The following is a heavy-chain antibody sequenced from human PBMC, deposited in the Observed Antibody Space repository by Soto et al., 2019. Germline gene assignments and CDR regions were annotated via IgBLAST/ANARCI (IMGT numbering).Heavy chain of an antibody. V-gene: IGHV4-4*08. Sequence: PSETXSLTCTVSGASISSYYWSWIRQPPGKGLEWIAYIYNTGTAKYNPSLKSRVTISEDTSKNQFSLKLTSVTAADTAVYYCANLPTWGATTLAPWGQGTLVTVSS. J-gene: IGHJ5*02. CDR1: GASISSYY. CDR3: ANLPTWGATTLAP. D-gene: IGHD1-26*01. CDR2: IYNTGTA.